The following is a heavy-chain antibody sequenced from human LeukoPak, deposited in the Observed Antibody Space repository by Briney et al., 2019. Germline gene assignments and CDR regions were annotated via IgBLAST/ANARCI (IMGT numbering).Heavy chain of an antibody. D-gene: IGHD3-9*01. Sequence: PGGSLRLSCAASGFTFHNYAMHWVRQAPGKGLEWVSGISWNTGTIGYADSVKGRFTISRDNAKNSLYLQMNSLRAEDTAVYYCEKDGGSTDPIDSGAQGPLATVSS. J-gene: IGHJ4*02. CDR2: ISWNTGTI. CDR1: GFTFHNYA. V-gene: IGHV3-9*01. CDR3: EKDGGSTDPIDS.